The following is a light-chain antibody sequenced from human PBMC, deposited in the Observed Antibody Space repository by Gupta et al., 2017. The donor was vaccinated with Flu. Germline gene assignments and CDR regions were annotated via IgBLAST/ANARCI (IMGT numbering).Light chain of an antibody. V-gene: IGLV3-21*02. CDR1: NIRRKD. CDR3: QVWDSVTNHHV. Sequence: SYDPTQTPSVFVAPGQTARITCGGDNIRRKDVHWFQQKAGQVPVLVIYDDDDRASGIPERFAGSNSGNSATLTISGVEAGDEADYFCQVWDSVTNHHVFGGGTKLTVL. J-gene: IGLJ2*01. CDR2: DDD.